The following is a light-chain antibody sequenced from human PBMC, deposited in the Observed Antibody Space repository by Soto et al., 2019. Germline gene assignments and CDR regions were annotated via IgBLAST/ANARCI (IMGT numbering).Light chain of an antibody. Sequence: QSVLTQPPSVSGAPGQRVTISCTGSSSNIGAVFDVHWYQQVPGTAPKLLIYENTKWPSGVPDRFSGSKSGTSASLAITGLQAEDEADYYCQSYDSGLSGWLFGGGTKVTVL. CDR3: QSYDSGLSGWL. CDR2: ENT. V-gene: IGLV1-40*01. J-gene: IGLJ2*01. CDR1: SSNIGAVFD.